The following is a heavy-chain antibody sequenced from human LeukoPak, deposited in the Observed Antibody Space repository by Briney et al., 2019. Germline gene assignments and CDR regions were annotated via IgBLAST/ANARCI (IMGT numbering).Heavy chain of an antibody. CDR2: IGSSGNAI. CDR3: ARDSTESCSGGSCYGRRERWLRYYYYGMDV. D-gene: IGHD2-15*01. CDR1: GFTFSSYE. J-gene: IGHJ6*02. V-gene: IGHV3-48*03. Sequence: GGSLRLSCAASGFTFSSYEMIWVRQAPGKGLEWVSYIGSSGNAIYYADSVKGRSTISRDNAKNSLYLQMNSLRAEDKAVYYCARDSTESCSGGSCYGRRERWLRYYYYGMDVWGQGTTVTVSS.